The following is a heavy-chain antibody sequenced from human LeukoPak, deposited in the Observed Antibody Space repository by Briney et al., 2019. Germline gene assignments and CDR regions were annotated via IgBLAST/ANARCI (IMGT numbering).Heavy chain of an antibody. V-gene: IGHV1-69*13. CDR1: GGTFSSYA. J-gene: IGHJ4*02. CDR3: ASTYGDYVPYFDY. D-gene: IGHD4-17*01. CDR2: IIPIFGTA. Sequence: GASVKVSCKASGGTFSSYAISWVRQAPGQGLEWMGGIIPIFGTANYAQKFQGRVTITADESTSTAYMELSSLRSEDTAVYYCASTYGDYVPYFDYWGQGTLVTVSS.